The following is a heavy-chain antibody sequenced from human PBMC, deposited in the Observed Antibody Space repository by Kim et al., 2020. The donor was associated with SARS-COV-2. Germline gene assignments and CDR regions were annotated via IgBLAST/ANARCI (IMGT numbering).Heavy chain of an antibody. D-gene: IGHD3-22*01. CDR2: ISYDGSNK. V-gene: IGHV3-30*04. CDR3: ASGSCYYLSWFDP. CDR1: GFTFSSYA. J-gene: IGHJ5*02. Sequence: GGSLRLSCAASGFTFSSYAMHWVRQAPGKGLEWVAVISYDGSNKYYADSVKGRFTISRDNSKNTLYLQMNSLRAEDTAVYYCASGSCYYLSWFDPWGQGTLVTVSS.